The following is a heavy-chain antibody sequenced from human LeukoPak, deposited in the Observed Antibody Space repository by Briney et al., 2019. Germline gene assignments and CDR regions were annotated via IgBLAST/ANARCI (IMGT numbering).Heavy chain of an antibody. J-gene: IGHJ5*02. CDR1: GFTFSSYG. CDR2: IWYDGSNK. V-gene: IGHV3-33*01. CDR3: ARDQNYYDFWSGYSNWFDP. Sequence: PGGSLRLSCAASGFTFSSYGMHWVHQAPGKGLEWVAVIWYDGSNKYYADSVKGRFTISRDNSKNTLYLQMNSLRAEDTAVYYCARDQNYYDFWSGYSNWFDPWGQGTLVTVSS. D-gene: IGHD3-3*01.